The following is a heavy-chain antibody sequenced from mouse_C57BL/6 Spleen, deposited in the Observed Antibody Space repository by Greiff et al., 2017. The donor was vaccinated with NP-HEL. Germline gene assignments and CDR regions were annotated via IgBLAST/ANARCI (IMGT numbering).Heavy chain of an antibody. D-gene: IGHD1-1*01. CDR3: SRLISDYYCSSYWYFDV. J-gene: IGHJ1*03. Sequence: VQLQESGAELARPGASVKLSCKASGYTFTSYGISWVKQRPGQGLEWIGEIYPGGGNTYYNEKFKGKATLTADKSSSKAYMELRSLTSEDSAVYICSRLISDYYCSSYWYFDVWGTGTTVTVSS. V-gene: IGHV1-81*01. CDR2: IYPGGGNT. CDR1: GYTFTSYG.